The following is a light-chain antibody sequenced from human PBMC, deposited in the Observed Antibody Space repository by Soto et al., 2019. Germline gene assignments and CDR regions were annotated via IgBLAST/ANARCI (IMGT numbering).Light chain of an antibody. J-gene: IGLJ1*01. Sequence: QAVMTQEPSLTLSPGCTVTLTCGSSTGAVTNGHYPYWFQQKPGQAPRTLIYDTTKRHSWTPSRFSGSLLGGKAALTLSGAQPEDEAEYYCLLSYNGPYAFGTGTKVTVL. V-gene: IGLV7-46*01. CDR3: LLSYNGPYA. CDR1: TGAVTNGHY. CDR2: DTT.